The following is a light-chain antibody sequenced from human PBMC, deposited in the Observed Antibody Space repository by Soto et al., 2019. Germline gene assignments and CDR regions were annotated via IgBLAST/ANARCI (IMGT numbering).Light chain of an antibody. J-gene: IGKJ2*01. CDR2: WAS. V-gene: IGKV4-1*01. CDR1: QSVLYSSNNKNY. CDR3: QQYYSTPHT. Sequence: DIVMTQSPDSLAVSLGERATINCKSSQSVLYSSNNKNYLAWYQQKPGQTPNLLIYWASTRVSGVPDRFSGSGSGTDFTLTISSLQAEDVAVYYCQQYYSTPHTFGQGTRLEIK.